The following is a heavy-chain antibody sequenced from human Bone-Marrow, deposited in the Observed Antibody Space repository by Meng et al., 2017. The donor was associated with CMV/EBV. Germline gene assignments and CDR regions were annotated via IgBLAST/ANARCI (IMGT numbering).Heavy chain of an antibody. V-gene: IGHV3-23*01. CDR3: VKGWQNLGDY. CDR1: GYTFSSYS. J-gene: IGHJ4*02. D-gene: IGHD7-27*01. CDR2: ISGSGGST. Sequence: LSGRASGYTFSSYSMRWVRQAPGKGLEWVSSISGSGGSTYSADSVKGRLTISRDNSESTLYLQMNSLTAEDTAIYYCVKGWQNLGDYWGQGTLVTVSS.